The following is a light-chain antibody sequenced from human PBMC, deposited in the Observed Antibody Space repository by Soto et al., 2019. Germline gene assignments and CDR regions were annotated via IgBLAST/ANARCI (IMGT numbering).Light chain of an antibody. CDR3: TSYSSGSTHVV. J-gene: IGLJ2*01. V-gene: IGLV2-14*03. CDR1: SSDIGDYDY. Sequence: QSALTQPASVSGSPGQSITLSCTGTSSDIGDYDYVSWYQRHPGKVPKLIIYDVNNRPSGVSDRFSGSKSGNTASLTISGIQAEDEADYYCTSYSSGSTHVVFGGGTKLTVL. CDR2: DVN.